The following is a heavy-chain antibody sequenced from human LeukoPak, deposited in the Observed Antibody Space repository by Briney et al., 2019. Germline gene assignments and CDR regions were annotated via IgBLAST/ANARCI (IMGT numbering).Heavy chain of an antibody. CDR2: IIPILGIA. Sequence: ASVKVSCKASGGSFSNYGINWVRQGPAQGLEWMGGIIPILGIANYAQKLQGRVTITADKSTSTAYMELSSLRSEDTAVYYCAKEERKDFYYFDYWGQGNLVTVSS. V-gene: IGHV1-69*04. CDR1: GGSFSNYG. J-gene: IGHJ4*02. D-gene: IGHD1-1*01. CDR3: AKEERKDFYYFDY.